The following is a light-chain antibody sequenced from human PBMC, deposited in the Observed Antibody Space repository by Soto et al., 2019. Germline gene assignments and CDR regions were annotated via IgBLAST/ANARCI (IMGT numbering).Light chain of an antibody. CDR3: AAWDDSLSGQV. Sequence: QSVLTQPPSASGTPGQRVTISCSGSSSNIGSNTVNWYQQVPGTAPKLLIYSNDQRPSGVPDRFSGSKSGTSASLAISGLQSEDEADYSCAAWDDSLSGQVFGGRTKLTVL. J-gene: IGLJ2*01. V-gene: IGLV1-44*01. CDR1: SSNIGSNT. CDR2: SND.